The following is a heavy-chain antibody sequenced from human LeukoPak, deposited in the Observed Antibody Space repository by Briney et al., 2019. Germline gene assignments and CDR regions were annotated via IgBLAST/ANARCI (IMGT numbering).Heavy chain of an antibody. J-gene: IGHJ5*02. D-gene: IGHD3-3*01. Sequence: ASVKVSCKASGYTFTSYYMHWVRQAPGQGLEWMGIINPSGGSTSYAQKFQGRVTMTRDKSTSTVYMELSSLRSEDTAVYYCAREAVTIFGLVRTQTTKGPHRFDPWGQGTLVTVSS. CDR1: GYTFTSYY. CDR3: AREAVTIFGLVRTQTTKGPHRFDP. V-gene: IGHV1-46*01. CDR2: INPSGGST.